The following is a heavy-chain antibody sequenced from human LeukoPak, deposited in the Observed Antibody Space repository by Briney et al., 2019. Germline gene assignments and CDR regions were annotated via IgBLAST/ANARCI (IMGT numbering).Heavy chain of an antibody. D-gene: IGHD2-15*01. CDR1: GFTFSSYA. J-gene: IGHJ6*03. CDR3: AGLGYCSGGSCYRQYYYYYYMDV. Sequence: GGSLRLSCAASGFTFSSYAMSWVRQAPGKGLEWVSAISGSGGSTYYADSVKGRFTISRDNSKNTLYLQMNSLRAEDTAVYYCAGLGYCSGGSCYRQYYYYYYMDVRGKGTTVTISS. CDR2: ISGSGGST. V-gene: IGHV3-23*01.